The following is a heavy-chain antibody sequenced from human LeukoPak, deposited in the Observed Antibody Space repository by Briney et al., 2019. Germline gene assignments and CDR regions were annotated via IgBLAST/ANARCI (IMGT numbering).Heavy chain of an antibody. V-gene: IGHV1-69*05. CDR3: ARDNREPNYDSD. D-gene: IGHD3-22*01. CDR1: GGTFSSYA. CDR2: IIPIFGTA. J-gene: IGHJ4*02. Sequence: ASVKVSCKASGGTFSSYAISWVRQAPGQGLEWMGGIIPIFGTANYAQKFQGRVTITTDESTSTAYMELSSLRSEDTAVYYCARDNREPNYDSDWGQGTLVTVSS.